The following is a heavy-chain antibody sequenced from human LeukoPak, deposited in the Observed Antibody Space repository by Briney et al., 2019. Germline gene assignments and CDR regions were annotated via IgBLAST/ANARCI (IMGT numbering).Heavy chain of an antibody. Sequence: PGGSLRLSCVASGFTFDDYDMNWVRQAPGKGLEWVSRINWNGGSTAYADSVKGRFTISRDNAKNSLYLQMNSLRAEDTALYYCARNDYDILTGGYYYYYMDGWGKGATVTVSS. CDR3: ARNDYDILTGGYYYYYMDG. J-gene: IGHJ6*03. CDR1: GFTFDDYD. D-gene: IGHD3-9*01. CDR2: INWNGGST. V-gene: IGHV3-20*04.